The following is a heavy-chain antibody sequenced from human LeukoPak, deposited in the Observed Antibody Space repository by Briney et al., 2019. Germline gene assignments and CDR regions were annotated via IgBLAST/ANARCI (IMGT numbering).Heavy chain of an antibody. CDR3: ARVVYSSSWYGGWGFDY. CDR1: GGSISSHY. Sequence: SETLSLTCTVSGGSISSHYWSWIRQPPGKGLEWIGYIYYSGSTNYNPSLKSRVTISVDTSKNQFSLKLSSVTAADTAVYYCARVVYSSSWYGGWGFDYWGQGTLVTVSS. V-gene: IGHV4-59*11. D-gene: IGHD6-13*01. CDR2: IYYSGST. J-gene: IGHJ4*02.